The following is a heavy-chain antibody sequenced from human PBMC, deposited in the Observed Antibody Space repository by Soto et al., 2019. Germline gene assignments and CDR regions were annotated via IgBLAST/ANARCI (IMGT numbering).Heavy chain of an antibody. Sequence: ASVKVSCKASGYTFTAYYVHWVRQAPGQGLEWLGWINPNSGGTSYAQNFQGRVTITRDTSISTAYMELRSLRSDDTAMYYCARETDPWGQGTLVTSPQ. J-gene: IGHJ5*02. CDR2: INPNSGGT. CDR3: ARETDP. V-gene: IGHV1-2*02. CDR1: GYTFTAYY.